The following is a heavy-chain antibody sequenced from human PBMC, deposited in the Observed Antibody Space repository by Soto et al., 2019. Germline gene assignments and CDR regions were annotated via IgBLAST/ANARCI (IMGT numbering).Heavy chain of an antibody. CDR1: GFTFSDYY. CDR2: IRNKANSYST. J-gene: IGHJ4*02. CDR3: VRGDLSVN. Sequence: EVQLVESGGGLVQPGGSLRLSCTVSGFTFSDYYMDWVRQAPGKGVEWVGRIRNKANSYSTDYAASVKGRFTISRDDSKNSLYLQMNSLKTEDTALYYCVRGDLSVNWGQGTLVTVSS. V-gene: IGHV3-72*01.